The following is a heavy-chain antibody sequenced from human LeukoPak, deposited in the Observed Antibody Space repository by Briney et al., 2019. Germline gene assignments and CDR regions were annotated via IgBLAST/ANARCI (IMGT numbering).Heavy chain of an antibody. D-gene: IGHD5-24*01. J-gene: IGHJ4*02. Sequence: GGSLRLSCAASGFTFSSYGMSWVRQAPGKGLEWEAIISYDGIIEDYSDSVKGRFSISRDNFKNTLFLQMNGLRDEDTAVYYCARARWYSCDYWGQGTLVTVSS. V-gene: IGHV3-30*03. CDR3: ARARWYSCDY. CDR1: GFTFSSYG. CDR2: ISYDGIIE.